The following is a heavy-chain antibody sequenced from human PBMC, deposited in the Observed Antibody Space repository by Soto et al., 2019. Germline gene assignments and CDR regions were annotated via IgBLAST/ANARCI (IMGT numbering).Heavy chain of an antibody. D-gene: IGHD3-22*01. CDR2: FDPEDAEI. V-gene: IGHV1-24*01. J-gene: IGHJ6*01. Sequence: ASVKVSCKVSGYTLTELSMHWVRQAPGKGLEWMGGFDPEDAEIIYAQKFQGRVTMTEDTSTDTAYMELSSLRSEDTAVYYCAGITMIVVGAYGMEVWGQATTVTVSS. CDR3: AGITMIVVGAYGMEV. CDR1: GYTLTELS.